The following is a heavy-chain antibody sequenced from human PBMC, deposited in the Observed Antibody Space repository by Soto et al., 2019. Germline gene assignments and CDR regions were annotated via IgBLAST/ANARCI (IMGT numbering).Heavy chain of an antibody. V-gene: IGHV3-23*01. CDR3: AKGWGDY. J-gene: IGHJ4*02. D-gene: IGHD7-27*01. CDR1: GFTFSSYT. Sequence: EVQLLESGGGLVQPGGSLRLSCAASGFTFSSYTMSWVRQGPGKGLEWVSGISSSGGSTVYADSVKGRFTISIDNFKNTLYLQMNSLRAENMAVYYCAKGWGDYWGQGTPVSVSS. CDR2: ISSSGGST.